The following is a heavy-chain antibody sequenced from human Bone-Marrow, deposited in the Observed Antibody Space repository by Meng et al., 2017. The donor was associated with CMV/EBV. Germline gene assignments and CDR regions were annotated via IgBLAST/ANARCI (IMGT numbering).Heavy chain of an antibody. CDR1: GFTFRSYA. J-gene: IGHJ4*02. CDR3: AKDTEYYYGSGSYFDY. Sequence: GSLRLSCAASGFTFRSYAMSWVRQAPGKGLEWVSGISGSGGGSTDYADSVKGRFTISRDNSKNPLYLQMNSLRAEDTALYYCAKDTEYYYGSGSYFDYWGQGTLVTVSS. V-gene: IGHV3-23*01. D-gene: IGHD3-10*01. CDR2: ISGSGGGST.